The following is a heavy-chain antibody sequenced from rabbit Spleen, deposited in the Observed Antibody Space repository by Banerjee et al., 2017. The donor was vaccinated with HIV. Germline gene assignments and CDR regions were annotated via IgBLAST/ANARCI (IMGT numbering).Heavy chain of an antibody. Sequence: QSLEESGGDLVKPGASLTLTCTASGFSFSGSYYMCWVRQAPGKGLEWIACIYGGSSGSTYYASWAKGRFTISKSSSTTVTLQMTSLTAADTATYFCARDWAGVIGWNFNLWGPGTLVTVS. V-gene: IGHV1S40*01. CDR1: GFSFSGSYY. CDR2: IYGGSSGST. D-gene: IGHD1-1*01. CDR3: ARDWAGVIGWNFNL. J-gene: IGHJ4*01.